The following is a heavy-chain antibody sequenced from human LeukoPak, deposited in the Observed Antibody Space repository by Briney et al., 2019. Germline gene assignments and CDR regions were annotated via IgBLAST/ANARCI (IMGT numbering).Heavy chain of an antibody. CDR1: GFTFNNYA. CDR3: ARFGYGTMIVV. CDR2: ISGSGGST. D-gene: IGHD3-22*01. V-gene: IGHV3-23*01. Sequence: PGGSLRLSCAASGFTFNNYAMTWVRQAPGKGLEWVSGISGSGGSTYYADSVKGRFTISRDNSKNTLYLQMNSLRAEDTAVYYCARFGYGTMIVVWGQGTLVTVSS. J-gene: IGHJ4*02.